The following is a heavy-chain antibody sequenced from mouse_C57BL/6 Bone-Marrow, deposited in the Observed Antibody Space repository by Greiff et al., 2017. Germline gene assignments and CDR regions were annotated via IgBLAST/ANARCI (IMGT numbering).Heavy chain of an antibody. CDR1: GYAFSNYL. Sequence: QVQLKQSGAELVRPGTSVKVSCKASGYAFSNYLIEWVKQRPGQGLEWIGVINPGSGGTNYNEKFKGKATLTADKSSSTAYMQLSSLTSEDSAVYFCAREGLRRGLAYWGQGTLVTVSA. V-gene: IGHV1-54*01. J-gene: IGHJ3*01. CDR2: INPGSGGT. CDR3: AREGLRRGLAY. D-gene: IGHD2-2*01.